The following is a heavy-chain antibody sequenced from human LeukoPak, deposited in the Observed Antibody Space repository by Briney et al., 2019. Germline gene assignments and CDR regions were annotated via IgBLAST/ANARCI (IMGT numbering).Heavy chain of an antibody. Sequence: PGGSLRLSCAASGFTFSSYSMNWVRQAPGKGLEWVSSISSSSSYIYYADSVKGRFTISRDNAKNSLYLQMNSLRAEDTAVYYCARGPYTIGSPFDYWGQGTLVTVSS. CDR2: ISSSSSYI. V-gene: IGHV3-21*01. CDR3: ARGPYTIGSPFDY. D-gene: IGHD3-16*01. CDR1: GFTFSSYS. J-gene: IGHJ4*02.